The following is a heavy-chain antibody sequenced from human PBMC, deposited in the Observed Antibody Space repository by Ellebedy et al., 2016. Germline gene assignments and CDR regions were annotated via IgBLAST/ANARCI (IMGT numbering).Heavy chain of an antibody. D-gene: IGHD5-18*01. CDR1: GYTLTELS. V-gene: IGHV1-24*01. J-gene: IGHJ5*02. CDR3: ATEKYSYGFGPNWFDP. Sequence: ASVKVSCKVSGYTLTELSMHWVRRSPGKGLEWMGGFDPEDDKTIYAQKFQGRVTMTEDTSTDTAYMELSSLRSEDTAVYYCATEKYSYGFGPNWFDPWGQGTLVTVSS. CDR2: FDPEDDKT.